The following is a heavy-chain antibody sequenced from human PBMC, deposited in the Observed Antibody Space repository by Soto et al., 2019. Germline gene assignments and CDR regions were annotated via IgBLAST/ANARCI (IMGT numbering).Heavy chain of an antibody. CDR1: GFTFSSYG. CDR2: IWYDGSNK. Sequence: QVQLVESGGGVVQPGRSLRLSCAASGFTFSSYGMHWVRQAPGKGLEWVALIWYDGSNKYYADSVKGRFTISRDNSKNTLYLQMNSLRAADTAVYYCATRHYYGSGSYHLDNWGQGTLVTVSS. CDR3: ATRHYYGSGSYHLDN. V-gene: IGHV3-33*08. D-gene: IGHD3-10*01. J-gene: IGHJ4*02.